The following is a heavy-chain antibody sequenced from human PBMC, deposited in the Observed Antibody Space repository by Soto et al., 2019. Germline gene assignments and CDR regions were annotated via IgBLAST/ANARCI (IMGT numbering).Heavy chain of an antibody. J-gene: IGHJ4*02. CDR1: GHTFSIYA. D-gene: IGHD3-3*01. V-gene: IGHV1-3*01. CDR3: ARGTWGYDLPW. CDR2: INAGNGNT. Sequence: QVQLVQSGAEVKKPGASVKVSCKASGHTFSIYAMHWVRQAPGQRLEWMGWINAGNGNTKYSQKFQGRVTITRDTSASTAYMELSSLRSEDTAIYYCARGTWGYDLPWWGQGTLVTVSS.